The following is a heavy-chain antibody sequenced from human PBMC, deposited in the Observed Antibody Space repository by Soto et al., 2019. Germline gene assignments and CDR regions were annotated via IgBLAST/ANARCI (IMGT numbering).Heavy chain of an antibody. CDR3: ARDRIAARRFEGLYSPRKTDY. Sequence: ASVKVSCKASGGTFSSYAISWVRQAPGQGXEWMGGIIPIFGTANYAQKFQGRVTITADESTSTAYMELSSLRSEDTAVYYCARDRIAARRFEGLYSPRKTDYWGQGTLVTVSS. CDR2: IIPIFGTA. V-gene: IGHV1-69*13. CDR1: GGTFSSYA. J-gene: IGHJ4*02. D-gene: IGHD6-13*01.